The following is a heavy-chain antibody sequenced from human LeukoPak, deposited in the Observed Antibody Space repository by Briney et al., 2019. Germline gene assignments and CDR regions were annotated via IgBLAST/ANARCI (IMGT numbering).Heavy chain of an antibody. CDR3: ARPRASYDSSGYLLDY. D-gene: IGHD3-22*01. J-gene: IGHJ4*02. CDR1: GFTFSSYA. V-gene: IGHV3-30-3*01. CDR2: ISYDGSNK. Sequence: GGSLRLSCAASGFTFSSYAMHWVRQAPGKGLELVAVISYDGSNKYYADSVKGRFTISRDNSKNTLYLQMNSLRAEDTAVYYCARPRASYDSSGYLLDYWGQGTLVTVSS.